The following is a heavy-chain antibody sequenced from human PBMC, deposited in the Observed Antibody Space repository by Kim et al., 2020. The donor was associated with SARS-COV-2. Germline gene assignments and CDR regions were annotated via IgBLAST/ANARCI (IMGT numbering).Heavy chain of an antibody. V-gene: IGHV4-59*13. Sequence: SETLSLTCTVSGGSISSYYWSWIRQPPGKGLEWIGYIYYSGSTNYNPSLKSRVTISVATSKSQFSLKLSSVTAADTAVYYCASAGSYDYGDYGWFDPWGQGTLVTVSS. J-gene: IGHJ5*02. CDR3: ASAGSYDYGDYGWFDP. CDR2: IYYSGST. CDR1: GGSISSYY. D-gene: IGHD4-17*01.